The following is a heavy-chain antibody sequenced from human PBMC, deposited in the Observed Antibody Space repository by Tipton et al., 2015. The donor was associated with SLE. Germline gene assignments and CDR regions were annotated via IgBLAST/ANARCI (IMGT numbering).Heavy chain of an antibody. CDR3: ARADYDFWSGLDF. CDR1: GGSIRSYY. CDR2: ISYSGRT. J-gene: IGHJ4*02. V-gene: IGHV4-59*01. D-gene: IGHD3-3*01. Sequence: GLVKPSETLSLTCTVSGGSIRSYYWSWIRQPPGKGLEWIGYISYSGRTNYNPSLKSRVTMSLETSKKEFSLKLSSVTAAGTAIYYCARADYDFWSGLDFWGQGALVTVSS.